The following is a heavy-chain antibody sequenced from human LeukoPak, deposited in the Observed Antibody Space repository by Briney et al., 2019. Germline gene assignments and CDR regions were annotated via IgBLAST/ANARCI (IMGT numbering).Heavy chain of an antibody. D-gene: IGHD5-18*01. Sequence: PGGSLRLSCAASGFTFSSYGMSWVRQAPGKGLEWVSGVSGSGGSTYYADSVKGRFTISRDSSKNKLYLQMNSLRAEDTAVYYCAKDIQVYGYSYGNFDYWGQGTLVTVSS. J-gene: IGHJ4*02. CDR1: GFTFSSYG. V-gene: IGHV3-23*01. CDR2: VSGSGGST. CDR3: AKDIQVYGYSYGNFDY.